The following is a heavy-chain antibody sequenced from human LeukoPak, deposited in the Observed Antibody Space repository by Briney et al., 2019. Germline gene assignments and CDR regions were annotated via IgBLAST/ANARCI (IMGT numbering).Heavy chain of an antibody. Sequence: GGSLRLSCVASGFVLRNFWMAWVPQPPGEGLEWVAHIKEDGTEKYYLDPVKGRFTIARDDARNSLFLQMNSLRVDDTATYYCVRGGWELDYWGQGSPVTVSS. D-gene: IGHD1-26*01. CDR3: VRGGWELDY. CDR2: IKEDGTEK. V-gene: IGHV3-7*01. J-gene: IGHJ4*02. CDR1: GFVLRNFW.